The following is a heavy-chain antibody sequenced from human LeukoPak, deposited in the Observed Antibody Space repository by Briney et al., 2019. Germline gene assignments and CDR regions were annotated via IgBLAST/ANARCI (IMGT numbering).Heavy chain of an antibody. CDR2: IYHSGST. CDR1: GYSISSGYY. Sequence: PSETLSLTCAVSGYSISSGYYWGWIRQSPGKGLEWIGSIYHSGSTYYNPSLESRVTISVDTSKNQFALKLSSVTAADTAVYYCASDTTTIVRNGFTDDWVQGTLVTVSS. CDR3: ASDTTTIVRNGFTDD. J-gene: IGHJ4*02. D-gene: IGHD3-22*01. V-gene: IGHV4-38-2*01.